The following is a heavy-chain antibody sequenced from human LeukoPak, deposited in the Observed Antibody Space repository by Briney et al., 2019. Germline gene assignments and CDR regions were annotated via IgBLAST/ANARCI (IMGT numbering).Heavy chain of an antibody. V-gene: IGHV4-59*01. Sequence: SETLSLTCTVSGGSISSYYWSWIRQPPGKGLEWIGYIYYSGSTSYNPSLKSRVTISVDTSKNQFSLKLSSVTAADTAVYYCAYYGSGTFDAFDIWGQGTMVTVSS. CDR2: IYYSGST. D-gene: IGHD3-10*01. CDR1: GGSISSYY. J-gene: IGHJ3*02. CDR3: AYYGSGTFDAFDI.